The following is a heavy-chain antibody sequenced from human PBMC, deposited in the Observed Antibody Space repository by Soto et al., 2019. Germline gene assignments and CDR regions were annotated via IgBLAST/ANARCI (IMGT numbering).Heavy chain of an antibody. J-gene: IGHJ4*02. CDR1: GFSFDDYG. V-gene: IGHV3-9*01. CDR2: ISWNSGDI. CDR3: AKDNDLDRDGPFDY. Sequence: EVQLVESGGGSVQPGRSLRLSCAASGFSFDDYGMHWVRQGPGKGLEWVSGISWNSGDIYYADSEKGRFTISRDNAKRSLYLKMNSLRTEDTALYYCAKDNDLDRDGPFDYWGQGILVTVSS. D-gene: IGHD2-2*03.